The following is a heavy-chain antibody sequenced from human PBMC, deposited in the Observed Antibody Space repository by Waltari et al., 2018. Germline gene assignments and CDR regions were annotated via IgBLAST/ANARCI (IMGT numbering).Heavy chain of an antibody. Sequence: QVQLQESGPGLVKPSETLSLTCAVSGYSISSNYFWGWVRQPPGMGLVWSGHSYDRETIFYNPSLKSRVTISLDTSKNHFSLKLSSLTAADTAVYFCARGLSKVADYWGQGILVTVSS. CDR1: GYSISSNYF. J-gene: IGHJ4*02. CDR2: SYDRETI. D-gene: IGHD1-26*01. V-gene: IGHV4-38-2*01. CDR3: ARGLSKVADY.